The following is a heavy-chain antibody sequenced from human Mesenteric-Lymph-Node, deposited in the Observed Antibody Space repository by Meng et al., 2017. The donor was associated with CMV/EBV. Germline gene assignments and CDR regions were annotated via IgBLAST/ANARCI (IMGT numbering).Heavy chain of an antibody. CDR3: ARRALGYCSSTSCSPYNWFDP. CDR1: GFTFSDYY. D-gene: IGHD2-2*01. Sequence: GESLKISCAVSGFTFSDYYTSWIRQAPGKVLEWVSYITSSGSTIYYADSVKGRFTISRDNAKNSLYLQMNSLRAEDTAVYYCARRALGYCSSTSCSPYNWFDPWGQGTLVTVSS. J-gene: IGHJ5*02. V-gene: IGHV3-11*01. CDR2: ITSSGSTI.